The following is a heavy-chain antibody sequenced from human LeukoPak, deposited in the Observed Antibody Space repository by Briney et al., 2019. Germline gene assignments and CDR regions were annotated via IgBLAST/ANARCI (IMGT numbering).Heavy chain of an antibody. D-gene: IGHD3-22*01. CDR1: GFTFSSYA. CDR3: ASYYDSSGYYEVGAFDI. J-gene: IGHJ3*02. V-gene: IGHV3-23*01. CDR2: ISGSGGST. Sequence: AGGSLRLSCAASGFTFSSYAMSWVRQAPGKGLEWVSAISGSGGSTYYADSVKGRFTISRDNSKNTLYLQMNSLRAEDTAVYYCASYYDSSGYYEVGAFDIWGQGTMVTVSS.